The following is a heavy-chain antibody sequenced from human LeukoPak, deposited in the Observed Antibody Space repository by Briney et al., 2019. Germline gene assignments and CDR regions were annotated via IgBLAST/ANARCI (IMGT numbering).Heavy chain of an antibody. CDR2: ISSSSSYI. Sequence: GGSLRLSCAASGFTFSSYSMNWVRQAPGKGLEWVSSISSSSSYIYYAGSVKGRFTISRDNAKNSLYLQVNSLRAEDTAVYYCARAATEHWGQGTLVTVSS. CDR1: GFTFSSYS. V-gene: IGHV3-21*01. CDR3: ARAATEH. J-gene: IGHJ1*01.